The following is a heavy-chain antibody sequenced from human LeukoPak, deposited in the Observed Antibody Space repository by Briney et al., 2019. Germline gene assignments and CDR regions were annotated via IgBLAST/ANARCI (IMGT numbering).Heavy chain of an antibody. D-gene: IGHD6-6*01. CDR1: GYTFTGYY. V-gene: IGHV1-2*02. CDR3: ARVRRYSSSTRDFDY. CDR2: INPNSGGT. J-gene: IGHJ4*02. Sequence: ASVQVSCKASGYTFTGYYMHWVRQAPGQGLEWMGWINPNSGGTNYAQKSQGRVTMTRDTSISTAYMELSRLRSDDTAVYYCARVRRYSSSTRDFDYWGQGTLVTVSS.